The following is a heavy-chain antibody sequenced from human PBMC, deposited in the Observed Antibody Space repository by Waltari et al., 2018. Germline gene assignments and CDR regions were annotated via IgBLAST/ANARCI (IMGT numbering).Heavy chain of an antibody. D-gene: IGHD2-2*02. Sequence: QVQMVESGGGVVQPGRSLRLSCAASGFTFSSYSIHWVRQAPGKGLAWVALMSYDGSSKYYADSVKGRFTVSRDNSKNTVYLQLNSLRVEDTAVYYCAREDICRSTTCSTLDDWGLGTLVTVSS. CDR3: AREDICRSTTCSTLDD. CDR1: GFTFSSYS. V-gene: IGHV3-30*01. CDR2: MSYDGSSK. J-gene: IGHJ4*02.